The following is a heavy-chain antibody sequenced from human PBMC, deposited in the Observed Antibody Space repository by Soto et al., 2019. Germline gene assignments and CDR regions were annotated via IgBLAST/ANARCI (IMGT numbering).Heavy chain of an antibody. J-gene: IGHJ3*02. CDR2: ISRGSGTI. CDR3: ARDGPNACEI. V-gene: IGHV3-48*01. CDR1: GCKISSYR. Sequence: GRPIRLSYIVAGCKISSYRVNWVRKEPGKGLEWVSYISRGSGTIYYADSVKGRFTISRENAKNTVYLQMDSLRVEDTAVYFCARDGPNACEIWGQGTMVTVSS.